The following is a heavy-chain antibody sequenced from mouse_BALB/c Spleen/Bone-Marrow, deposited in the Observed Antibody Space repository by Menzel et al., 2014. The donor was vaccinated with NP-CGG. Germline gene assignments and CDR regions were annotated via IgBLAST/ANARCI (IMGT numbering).Heavy chain of an antibody. CDR3: ARVKLWSYAMDY. CDR2: IDPANGNT. J-gene: IGHJ4*01. D-gene: IGHD1-1*02. Sequence: EVKLVESGAELVKPGASVKLSCTASGFNIKDTYMHWVKQRPEQGLEWIGRIDPANGNTKYDPKFQGKATITADTSSYTAYLQLSSLTSEDTAVYYCARVKLWSYAMDYWGQGTSVTVSS. V-gene: IGHV14-3*02. CDR1: GFNIKDTY.